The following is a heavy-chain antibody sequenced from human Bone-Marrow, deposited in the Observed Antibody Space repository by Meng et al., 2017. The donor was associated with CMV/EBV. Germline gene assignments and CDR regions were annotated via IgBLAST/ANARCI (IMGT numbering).Heavy chain of an antibody. V-gene: IGHV4-34*01. CDR2: INHSGST. D-gene: IGHD2-2*01. J-gene: IGHJ6*02. CDR3: ARGSSTQGYYYYGMDV. CDR1: GGSFSGYY. Sequence: SETLSLTCAVYGGSFSGYYWSWIRQPPGKGLEWIGEINHSGSTNYNPSLKSRVTISVDTSKNQFSLKLSSVTAADTAVYYCARGSSTQGYYYYGMDVWGQGTTVTVSS.